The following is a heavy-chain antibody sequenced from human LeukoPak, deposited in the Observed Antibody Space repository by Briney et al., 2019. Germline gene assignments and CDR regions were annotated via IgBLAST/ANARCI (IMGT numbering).Heavy chain of an antibody. CDR3: AKGYCSGGSCYGYYYYGMDV. CDR2: IYYSGST. D-gene: IGHD2-15*01. CDR1: GGSISNYY. J-gene: IGHJ6*02. Sequence: SETLSLTCTVSGGSISNYYWSWIRQPLGKGLEWIGYIYYSGSTNYNPSLKSRVTISVDTSKNQFSLKLSSVTAADTAVYYCAKGYCSGGSCYGYYYYGMDVWGQGTTVSVSS. V-gene: IGHV4-59*01.